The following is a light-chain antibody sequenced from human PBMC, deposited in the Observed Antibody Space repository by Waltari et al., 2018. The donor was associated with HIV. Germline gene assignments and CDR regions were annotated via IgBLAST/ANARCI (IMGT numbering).Light chain of an antibody. CDR3: QQFKSYPIT. Sequence: AIQLTQSPSSLSASVGDRVTISCRASQGIGSSLVWYQQKSGNSPKLLIYDASSLESGVPSRVSGSGSGTDFTLTISSLQPEDFATYYCQQFKSYPITFGQGTRLEIK. CDR2: DAS. J-gene: IGKJ5*01. CDR1: QGIGSS. V-gene: IGKV1-13*02.